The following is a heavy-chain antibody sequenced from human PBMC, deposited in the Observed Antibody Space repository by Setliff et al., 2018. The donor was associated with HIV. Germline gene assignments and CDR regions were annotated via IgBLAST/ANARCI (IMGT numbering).Heavy chain of an antibody. J-gene: IGHJ4*02. CDR2: ISGSGTYT. Sequence: PGGSLRLSCAASGFTFSKYYMNWVRQTPGKGLEWVASISGSGTYTHYADSVKGRFTISRDNAKNTLYLQMNSLRAEDTAVYYCASSGSYGYWGQGTLVTVSS. CDR3: ASSGSYGY. D-gene: IGHD1-26*01. CDR1: GFTFSKYY. V-gene: IGHV3-21*01.